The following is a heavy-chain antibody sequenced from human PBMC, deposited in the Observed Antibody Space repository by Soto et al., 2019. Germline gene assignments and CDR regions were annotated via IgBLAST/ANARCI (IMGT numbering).Heavy chain of an antibody. CDR1: GFTFSSYA. CDR2: SSGSGGST. Sequence: EVQLLESGGGLVQPGGSLRLSCAASGFTFSSYAMSWFRQAPGKVLAWVSASSGSGGSTYYEDSVKGRFTISRDNSKNTLYLQMNSLRAEDTAVYYCAKDGIADHGTFSDWGQGTLVTVSS. D-gene: IGHD6-13*01. V-gene: IGHV3-23*01. CDR3: AKDGIADHGTFSD. J-gene: IGHJ4*02.